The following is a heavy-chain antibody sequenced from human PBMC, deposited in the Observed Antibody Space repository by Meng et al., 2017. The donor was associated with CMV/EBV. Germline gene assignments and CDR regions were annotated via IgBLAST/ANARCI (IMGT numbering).Heavy chain of an antibody. Sequence: SVKVSCKASGGTFSSYPISWVRQAPGQGLEWMGRIIPILGIANYAQKFQGRVTITADKSTSTDYMELSSLRSEDTAVYYCARPKFQYSSSSGVGRRYYGMDVWGQGTTVTVSS. CDR1: GGTFSSYP. V-gene: IGHV1-69*02. J-gene: IGHJ6*02. D-gene: IGHD6-6*01. CDR3: ARPKFQYSSSSGVGRRYYGMDV. CDR2: IIPILGIA.